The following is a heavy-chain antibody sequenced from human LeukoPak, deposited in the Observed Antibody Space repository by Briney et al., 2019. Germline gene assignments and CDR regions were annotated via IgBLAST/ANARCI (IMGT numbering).Heavy chain of an antibody. CDR2: INAGNGNT. CDR1: GYTFTSYG. V-gene: IGHV1-3*01. CDR3: ARDPHPVRYYDSSGYFDY. Sequence: ASVKVSCKASGYTFTSYGISWVRQAPGQGLEWMGWINAGNGNTKYSQKFQGRVTITRDTSASTAYMELSSLRSEDTAVYYCARDPHPVRYYDSSGYFDYWGQGTLVTVSS. J-gene: IGHJ4*02. D-gene: IGHD3-22*01.